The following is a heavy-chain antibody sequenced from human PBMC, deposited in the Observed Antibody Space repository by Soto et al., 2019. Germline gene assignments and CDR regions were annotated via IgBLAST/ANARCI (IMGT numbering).Heavy chain of an antibody. Sequence: SETLSLTCTFSGFSISSSSNYWGWIRQPPGKGLEWIGSIYYSGSTYYNPSLKSRVTISVDTSKNQFSLRLSSVTAADTAVYYCARHPSIAAHQYNWFDPWGQGTLVTVSS. CDR2: IYYSGST. CDR3: ARHPSIAAHQYNWFDP. D-gene: IGHD6-6*01. CDR1: GFSISSSSNY. J-gene: IGHJ5*02. V-gene: IGHV4-39*01.